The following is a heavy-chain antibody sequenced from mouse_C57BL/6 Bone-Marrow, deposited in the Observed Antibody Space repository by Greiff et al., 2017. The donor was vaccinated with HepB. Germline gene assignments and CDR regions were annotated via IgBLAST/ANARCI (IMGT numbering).Heavy chain of an antibody. D-gene: IGHD5-1-1*01. CDR1: GYTFTSYW. CDR2: INPSNGYT. V-gene: IGHV1-7*01. Sequence: QVQLKQSGAELAKPGASVKLSCKASGYTFTSYWMHWVKQRPGQGMEWIGYINPSNGYTKYIQKFKDKATLTTDKSSSTASMQLGSLTCGDSAVYYCAREPHTHSMDYWGQGTSVTVSS. J-gene: IGHJ4*01. CDR3: AREPHTHSMDY.